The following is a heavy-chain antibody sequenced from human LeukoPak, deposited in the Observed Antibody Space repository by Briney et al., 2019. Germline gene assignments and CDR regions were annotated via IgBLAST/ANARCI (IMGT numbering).Heavy chain of an antibody. CDR1: GFTFSTYA. V-gene: IGHV3-23*01. CDR2: ISGSGGST. CDR3: AKALEQETVIALDS. J-gene: IGHJ4*02. D-gene: IGHD6-13*01. Sequence: GGSLRLSCAASGFTFSTYAMSWVRQAPGKGLEWVSAISGSGGSTYYADSVKGRFTISRDNSKNTLYLEMNSLRAEDTSIYFCAKALEQETVIALDSWGQGTLVTVSS.